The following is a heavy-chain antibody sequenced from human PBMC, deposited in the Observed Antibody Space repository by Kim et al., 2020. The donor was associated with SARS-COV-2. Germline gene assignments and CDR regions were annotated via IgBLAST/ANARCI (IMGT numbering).Heavy chain of an antibody. D-gene: IGHD3-10*01. CDR3: ARYLGGGSGRST. J-gene: IGHJ5*02. Sequence: NSSPSLKGRVTIALDTSKNQFSLKLSSVTAADTAVYYCARYLGGGSGRSTWGQGTLVTVSS. V-gene: IGHV4-59*01.